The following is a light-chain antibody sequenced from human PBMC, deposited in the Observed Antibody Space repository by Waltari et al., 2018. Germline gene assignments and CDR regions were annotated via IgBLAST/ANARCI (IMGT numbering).Light chain of an antibody. V-gene: IGLV1-44*01. Sequence: QSVLTQPPSASGTPGQRVTISCSGSSPHLRVNPVNWYQPFPGTAPHLLIYDNNQWPSGVPDRFSGSKSGTSASLAISGLQSDDEADFYCAAWDDRLNGPVFGGGTKLTVL. J-gene: IGLJ3*02. CDR3: AAWDDRLNGPV. CDR1: SPHLRVNP. CDR2: DNN.